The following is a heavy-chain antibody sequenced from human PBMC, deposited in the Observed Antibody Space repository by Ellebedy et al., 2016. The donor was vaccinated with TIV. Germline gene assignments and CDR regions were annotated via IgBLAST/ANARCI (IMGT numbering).Heavy chain of an antibody. CDR1: GFTFSNNW. CDR2: INRYGRET. J-gene: IGHJ4*02. Sequence: GGSLRLTXAASGFTFSNNWMHWVRQAPGKGPVWVSRINRYGRETNYADSFTGRFTTSRDNTKNTLYLQMNSLRAEDTAVYYCSSINEGDVDKWGQGTLVTVSS. V-gene: IGHV3-74*01. CDR3: SSINEGDVDK. D-gene: IGHD2-8*01.